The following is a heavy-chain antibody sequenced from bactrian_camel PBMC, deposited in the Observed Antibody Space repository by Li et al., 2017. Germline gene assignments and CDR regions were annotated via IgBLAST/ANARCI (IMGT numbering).Heavy chain of an antibody. J-gene: IGHJ4*01. V-gene: IGHV3S53*01. Sequence: HVQLVESGGGSVQSGGSLRLACVVSRRIYGYYSMGWYRQGPGKEREGIALIDSDGHTSYSDSVKGRFTISQDKAKNTLYLQMNSLKPVDTAMYYCALRYGDCSWTASVYKHWGQGTQVTVS. CDR1: RRIYGYYS. CDR2: IDSDGHT. D-gene: IGHD3*01. CDR3: ALRYGDCSWTASVYKH.